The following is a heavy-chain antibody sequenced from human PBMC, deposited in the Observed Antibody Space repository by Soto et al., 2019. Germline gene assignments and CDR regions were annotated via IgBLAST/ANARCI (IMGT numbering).Heavy chain of an antibody. D-gene: IGHD2-15*01. V-gene: IGHV5-51*01. Sequence: GESLKISCKGSRYSFTNYWIGWVRQMTGKGLELMGIIYPGDSDIRKSPAFQGQVTISADKSFSTAYVQWSSLKASDPAMYYCARLGLGHCSGGSCRYYGLDVCGQGTTVAVSS. CDR2: IYPGDSDI. J-gene: IGHJ6*02. CDR1: RYSFTNYW. CDR3: ARLGLGHCSGGSCRYYGLDV.